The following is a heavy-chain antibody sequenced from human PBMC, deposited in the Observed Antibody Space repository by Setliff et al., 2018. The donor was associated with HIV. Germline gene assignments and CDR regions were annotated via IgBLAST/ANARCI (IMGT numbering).Heavy chain of an antibody. Sequence: GASVMVSCKASGYTFTSYYMHWVRQAPGQGLEWMGIINPSGGSTSYAQKFQGRVTMTRDTSTSTVYMELSSLRSEDTAVYYCARGYSSGWYAGFHYYYYYGMDVWGQGTTVTVSS. D-gene: IGHD6-19*01. J-gene: IGHJ6*02. CDR1: GYTFTSYY. CDR2: INPSGGST. V-gene: IGHV1-46*01. CDR3: ARGYSSGWYAGFHYYYYYGMDV.